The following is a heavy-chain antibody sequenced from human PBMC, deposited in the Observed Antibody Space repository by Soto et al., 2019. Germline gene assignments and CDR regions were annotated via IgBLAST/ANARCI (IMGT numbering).Heavy chain of an antibody. D-gene: IGHD6-13*01. J-gene: IGHJ6*02. CDR2: IYYSGST. CDR1: GGSISSSSYY. Sequence: SEALSLTCTVSGGSISSSSYYWGWIRQPPGKGLEWIGSIYYSGSTYYNPSLKSRVTISVDTSKNQFSLKLSSVTAADTAVYYCARDAAAAGMLGGMDVWGQGTTVTVSS. V-gene: IGHV4-39*02. CDR3: ARDAAAAGMLGGMDV.